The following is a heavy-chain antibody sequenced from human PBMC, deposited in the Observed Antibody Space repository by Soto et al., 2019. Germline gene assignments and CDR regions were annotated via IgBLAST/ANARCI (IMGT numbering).Heavy chain of an antibody. Sequence: QVQLVQSGAEVKKPGSSVKVSCKASGGNFSSYAISWVRQAPGQGLEWMGGSIPIFGTANYPQKFQGRVTITADESTSTAYMELSSLRSEDTAVYYCARDIAARPSPKYHGMDVWGQGTTVTVSS. CDR2: SIPIFGTA. CDR1: GGNFSSYA. J-gene: IGHJ6*02. D-gene: IGHD6-6*01. V-gene: IGHV1-69*01. CDR3: ARDIAARPSPKYHGMDV.